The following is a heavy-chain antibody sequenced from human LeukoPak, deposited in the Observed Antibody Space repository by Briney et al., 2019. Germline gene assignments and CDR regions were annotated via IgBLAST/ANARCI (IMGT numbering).Heavy chain of an antibody. V-gene: IGHV4-34*01. CDR1: GGSITGYY. CDR2: IHYTGAT. CDR3: ARGNILTGYCFDF. Sequence: SETLSLTCAVYGGSITGYYWSWIRQTPGRGLEWVGEIHYTGATSYNPSLKSRVTISPDTSKNQFSLRLSSVTAADTAVYYCARGNILTGYCFDFWGQGALVTVSS. J-gene: IGHJ4*02. D-gene: IGHD3-9*01.